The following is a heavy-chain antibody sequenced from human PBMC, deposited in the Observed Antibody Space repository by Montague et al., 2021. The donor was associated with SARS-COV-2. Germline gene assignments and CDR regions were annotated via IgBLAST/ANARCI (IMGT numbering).Heavy chain of an antibody. CDR3: AGTYYDFWSGFIHYYYMDV. CDR1: GGSISSYY. Sequence: SETLSLTCTVSGGSISSYYWSWIRQPPGKGLEWIGYIYYSGITNYNPSLKSRVTISVDTSKNQFSLKLSSVTAADTAVYYCAGTYYDFWSGFIHYYYMDVWGKGTTVTVSS. D-gene: IGHD3-3*01. CDR2: IYYSGIT. V-gene: IGHV4-59*01. J-gene: IGHJ6*03.